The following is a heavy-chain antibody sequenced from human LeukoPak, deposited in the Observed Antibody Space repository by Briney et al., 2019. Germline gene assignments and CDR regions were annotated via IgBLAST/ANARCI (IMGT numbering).Heavy chain of an antibody. J-gene: IGHJ4*02. V-gene: IGHV2-70*11. D-gene: IGHD1-26*01. CDR1: GFSLRSSGVC. CDR2: IDWDDDK. Sequence: SGPALVKPTQTLTLTCTFSGFSLRSSGVCVSWIRQPPGKALEWLARIDWDDDKYYSTSLKTRLTISKDTSKNQVVLTMTNMDPVDTATYYCARMRQYSGSQSFDYWGQGTLVTVSS. CDR3: ARMRQYSGSQSFDY.